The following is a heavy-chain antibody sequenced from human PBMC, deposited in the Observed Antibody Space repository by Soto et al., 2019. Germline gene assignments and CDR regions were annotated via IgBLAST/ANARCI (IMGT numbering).Heavy chain of an antibody. CDR2: VNHSGST. V-gene: IGHV4-34*01. CDR1: GGSFSGYY. J-gene: IGHJ5*02. CDR3: ANTYGGSSWYRGWFDP. Sequence: QVQLQQWGAGLLKPSETLSLTCAVYGGSFSGYYWSWIRQPPGKGLEWIGEVNHSGSTNYNPSLTSRVTISVDTSKHQFYLKLSSVTAADTAVYYCANTYGGSSWYRGWFDPWGQGTLVTVSS. D-gene: IGHD6-13*01.